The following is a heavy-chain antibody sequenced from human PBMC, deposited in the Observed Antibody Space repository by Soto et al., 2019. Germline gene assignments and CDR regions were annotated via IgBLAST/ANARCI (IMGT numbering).Heavy chain of an antibody. D-gene: IGHD1-26*01. CDR3: ARDAVGTGFDY. J-gene: IGHJ4*02. CDR1: GFTFSSYG. V-gene: IGHV3-33*01. CDR2: IWYDGSNK. Sequence: GGSLRLSCAASGFTFSSYGMHWVRQAPGKGLEWVAVIWYDGSNKYYADSVKGRFTISRDNSKNTLYLQMNSLRAEDTAVYYCARDAVGTGFDYWGQGTLVTVSS.